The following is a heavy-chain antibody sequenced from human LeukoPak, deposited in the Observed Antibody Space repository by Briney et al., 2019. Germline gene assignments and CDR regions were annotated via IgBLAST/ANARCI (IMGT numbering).Heavy chain of an antibody. Sequence: PGGSLRLSCAASGFTLSNAYMSWVRQAPGKGLEWVGRIKNKTNGGTTDYAAPVKGRFTISRDDSKNTLYLQMNSLKTEDTAVYYCTTTIVGVTTWFDPWGQGTLVTVSS. CDR1: GFTLSNAY. V-gene: IGHV3-15*01. D-gene: IGHD1-26*01. CDR3: TTTIVGVTTWFDP. CDR2: IKNKTNGGTT. J-gene: IGHJ5*02.